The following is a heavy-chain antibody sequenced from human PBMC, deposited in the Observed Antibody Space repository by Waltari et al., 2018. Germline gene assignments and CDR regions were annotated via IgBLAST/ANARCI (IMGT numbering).Heavy chain of an antibody. CDR3: ARDRAVXDEYFQH. V-gene: IGHV1-2*02. J-gene: IGHJ1*01. Sequence: QVQLVQSGAEVKKXGASVKVSCXASGYTXTGYFVHWVRQAPGQGLGLMGWLNPNSGGXNYPQKFQGRVTXTRXTSXRXAXMELSRLRXXDTAXYYCARDRAVXDEYFQHXGQGTLVTVXS. CDR1: GYTXTGYF. CDR2: LNPNSGGX.